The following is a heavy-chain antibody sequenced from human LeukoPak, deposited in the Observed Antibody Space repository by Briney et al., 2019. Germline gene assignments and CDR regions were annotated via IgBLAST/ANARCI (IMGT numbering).Heavy chain of an antibody. Sequence: PGGSLRLSCAASGFTFSSYGMHWVRQAPGKGLEWAAFIRYDGSNKYYADSVKGRFTISRDNSKNTLYLQMNSLRAEDTAVYYCANSWVGSGWYDYYYYYMDVWGKGTTVTVSS. CDR3: ANSWVGSGWYDYYYYYMDV. CDR2: IRYDGSNK. D-gene: IGHD6-19*01. CDR1: GFTFSSYG. J-gene: IGHJ6*03. V-gene: IGHV3-30*02.